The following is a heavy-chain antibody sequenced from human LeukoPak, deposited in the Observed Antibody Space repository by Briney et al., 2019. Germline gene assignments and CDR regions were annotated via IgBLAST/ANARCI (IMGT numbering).Heavy chain of an antibody. CDR2: ISSSGSTI. J-gene: IGHJ6*04. CDR3: AELGITMIGGV. D-gene: IGHD3-10*02. CDR1: GFTFSNAW. V-gene: IGHV3-11*04. Sequence: GGSLRLSCAASGFTFSNAWMSWVRQAPGKGLEWVSYISSSGSTIYYADSVKGRFTISRDNAKNSLYLQMNSRRAEDTAVYYCAELGITMIGGVWGKGTTVTISS.